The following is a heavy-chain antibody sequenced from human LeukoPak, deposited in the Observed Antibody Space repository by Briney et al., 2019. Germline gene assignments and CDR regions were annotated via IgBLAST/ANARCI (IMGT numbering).Heavy chain of an antibody. CDR1: GYTFTSYY. CDR3: ARDPPYCSGGSCYSSNYFDY. CDR2: SNPSGGST. J-gene: IGHJ4*02. D-gene: IGHD2-15*01. V-gene: IGHV1-46*01. Sequence: GASVKVSCKASGYTFTSYYMHWVRQAPGQGLEWMGRSNPSGGSTSYAQKFQGRVTMTRDMSTSTVYMELSSLRSEDTAVYYCARDPPYCSGGSCYSSNYFDYWGQGTLVTVSS.